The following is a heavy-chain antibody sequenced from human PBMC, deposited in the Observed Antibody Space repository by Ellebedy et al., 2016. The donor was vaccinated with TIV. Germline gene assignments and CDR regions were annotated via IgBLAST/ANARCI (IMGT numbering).Heavy chain of an antibody. V-gene: IGHV3-53*01. D-gene: IGHD3-3*01. Sequence: GESLKISXAASGFTFSSYGMHWVRQAPGKGLEWVAVIYSGGSTYYADSVKGRFTISRDNSKNTLYLQMNSLRAEDTAVYYCARVGYYDFWSGYQTFDYWGQGTLVTVSS. CDR2: IYSGGST. CDR3: ARVGYYDFWSGYQTFDY. CDR1: GFTFSSYG. J-gene: IGHJ4*02.